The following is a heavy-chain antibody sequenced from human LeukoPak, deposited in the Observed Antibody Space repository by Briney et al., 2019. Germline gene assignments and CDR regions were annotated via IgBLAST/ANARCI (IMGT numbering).Heavy chain of an antibody. J-gene: IGHJ4*02. CDR1: GFTFSNYA. D-gene: IGHD6-19*01. CDR2: ISGSGGGT. V-gene: IGHV3-23*01. Sequence: GRTLRLSCAASGFTFSNYAMSWVRQVPGKGLEWVSTISGSGGGTYYADPLKGRFSISRDNSKNTLFLQMKSLRAEDTAVYYCAKERGYTSGLGTLDYWGQGTLVTVST. CDR3: AKERGYTSGLGTLDY.